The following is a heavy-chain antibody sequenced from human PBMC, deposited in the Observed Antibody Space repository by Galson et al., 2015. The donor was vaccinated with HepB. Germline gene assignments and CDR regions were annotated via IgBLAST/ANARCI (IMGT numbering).Heavy chain of an antibody. Sequence: SLRLSCAASGFTFSTYAMSWVRQAPGKGPEWVAAISASGGSTWYADSVEGRFTISRDNSKNTLYLQMISLRPEDTAVYFCAKGGYCTSTSCFHTSHYYMDVWGRGTTVTVSS. CDR3: AKGGYCTSTSCFHTSHYYMDV. V-gene: IGHV3-23*01. CDR2: ISASGGST. CDR1: GFTFSTYA. D-gene: IGHD2-2*01. J-gene: IGHJ6*03.